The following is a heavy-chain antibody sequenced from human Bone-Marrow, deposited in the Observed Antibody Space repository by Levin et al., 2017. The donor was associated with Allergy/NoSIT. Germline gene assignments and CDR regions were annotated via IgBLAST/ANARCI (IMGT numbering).Heavy chain of an antibody. D-gene: IGHD3-22*01. CDR2: ISSDGEI. J-gene: IGHJ4*02. CDR1: GFIFSSFD. Sequence: GGSLRLSCAASGFIFSSFDFHWVRQPTGKGLEWVSSISSDGEIYYADSVRGRFTISRENAKNSLYLQMNSLRPGDTAIYYCARLNFYDGSGYDYWGQGTLVTVSS. CDR3: ARLNFYDGSGYDY. V-gene: IGHV3-13*01.